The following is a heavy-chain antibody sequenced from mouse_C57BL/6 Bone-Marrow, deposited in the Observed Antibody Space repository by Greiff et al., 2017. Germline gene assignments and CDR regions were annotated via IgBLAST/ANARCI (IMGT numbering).Heavy chain of an antibody. CDR3: ARNSYYYGGYAMDY. CDR1: GFSLTSYG. D-gene: IGHD1-1*01. J-gene: IGHJ4*01. Sequence: VKLVESGPGLVQPSQSLSITCTVSGFSLTSYGVHWVRQSPGKGLEWLGVIWSGGSTDYNAAFISRLSISKDNSKSQVFFKMNSLQADDTAIYYYARNSYYYGGYAMDYWGQGTSVTVSS. CDR2: IWSGGST. V-gene: IGHV2-2*01.